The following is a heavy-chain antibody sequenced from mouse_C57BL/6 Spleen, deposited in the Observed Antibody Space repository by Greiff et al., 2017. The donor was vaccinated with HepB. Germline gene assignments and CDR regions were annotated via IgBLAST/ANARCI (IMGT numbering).Heavy chain of an antibody. D-gene: IGHD1-1*01. Sequence: VQLQQSGAELMKPGASVKLSCKATGYTFTGYWIEWVKQRPGHGLEWIGEILPGSGSTNYNEKFKGKATFTADTSSNTAYMQLSSLTTEDSAIYYGARTCNYYGSSSIFYYYAMDYWGQGTSVTVSS. CDR3: ARTCNYYGSSSIFYYYAMDY. CDR1: GYTFTGYW. J-gene: IGHJ4*01. CDR2: ILPGSGST. V-gene: IGHV1-9*01.